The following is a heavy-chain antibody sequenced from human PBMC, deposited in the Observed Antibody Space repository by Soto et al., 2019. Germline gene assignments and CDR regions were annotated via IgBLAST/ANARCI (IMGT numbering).Heavy chain of an antibody. Sequence: VQLVESGGGVVQPGRSLRLSCAASGFTFSDYAMHWVRQAPGKGLEWVAVVSHDGRNTHYADSVKGRFTISRDSSKNKASLALTSLRAEDTAVYSCAKGGRQWLVTSDFNYWGQGALVTVSS. CDR2: VSHDGRNT. CDR3: AKGGRQWLVTSDFNY. CDR1: GFTFSDYA. V-gene: IGHV3-30*18. D-gene: IGHD6-19*01. J-gene: IGHJ4*02.